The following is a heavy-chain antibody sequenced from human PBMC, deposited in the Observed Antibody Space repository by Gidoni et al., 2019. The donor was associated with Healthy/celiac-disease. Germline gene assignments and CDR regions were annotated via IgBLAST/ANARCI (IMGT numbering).Heavy chain of an antibody. CDR2: ISGSGGST. Sequence: EVQLLESGGGLVQPGGSLRLSCAASGFTFSSSAMSWVRQAPGKGLEWVSAISGSGGSTYYADSVKGRFTISRDNSKNTLYLQMNSLRAEDTAVYYCAKDPRNYYDSSGYYYEDYWGQGTLVTVSS. CDR3: AKDPRNYYDSSGYYYEDY. V-gene: IGHV3-23*01. J-gene: IGHJ4*02. D-gene: IGHD3-22*01. CDR1: GFTFSSSA.